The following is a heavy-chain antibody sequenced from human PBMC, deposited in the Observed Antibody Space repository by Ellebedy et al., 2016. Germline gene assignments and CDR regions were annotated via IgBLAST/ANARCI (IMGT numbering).Heavy chain of an antibody. CDR3: ARGRGDGYNVDYFDY. Sequence: SETLSLXCTVSGGSISSYYWSWIRQPPGKGLAWIGYIYHSGSTYYNPSLKSRVTISVDRSKNQFSLKLSSVTAADTAVYYCARGRGDGYNVDYFDYWGQGTLVTVSS. J-gene: IGHJ4*02. D-gene: IGHD5-24*01. CDR2: IYHSGST. V-gene: IGHV4-59*12. CDR1: GGSISSYY.